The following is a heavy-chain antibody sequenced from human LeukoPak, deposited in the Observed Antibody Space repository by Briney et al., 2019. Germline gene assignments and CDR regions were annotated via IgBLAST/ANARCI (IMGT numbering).Heavy chain of an antibody. D-gene: IGHD5-18*01. CDR3: ARDLRTAMVKGYYYYMDV. Sequence: SETLSLTCTVSGGSISSGSYYWSWIRQPAGKGLEWIGRIYTSGSTNYNPSLKSRVTISVDTSKNQFSLKLSSVTAADTAVYYCARDLRTAMVKGYYYYMDVWGKGTTVTVSS. J-gene: IGHJ6*03. V-gene: IGHV4-61*02. CDR2: IYTSGST. CDR1: GGSISSGSYY.